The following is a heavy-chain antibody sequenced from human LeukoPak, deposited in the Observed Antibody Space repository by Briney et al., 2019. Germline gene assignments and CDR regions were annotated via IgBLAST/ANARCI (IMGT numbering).Heavy chain of an antibody. J-gene: IGHJ5*02. CDR1: GHTFTSYG. CDR3: AMPSSAAAGTWFDP. Sequence: ASVKVSCKASGHTFTSYGISWVRQAPGQGLEWMGLISAYNGNTNYAQKLQGRVTMTTDTSTSTAYMELRSLRSDDTAVYYCAMPSSAAAGTWFDPWGQGTLVTVSS. D-gene: IGHD6-13*01. V-gene: IGHV1-18*01. CDR2: ISAYNGNT.